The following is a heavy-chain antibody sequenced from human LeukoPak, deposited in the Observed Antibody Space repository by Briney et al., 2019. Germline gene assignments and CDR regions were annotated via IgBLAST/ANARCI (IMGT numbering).Heavy chain of an antibody. D-gene: IGHD2-2*01. CDR2: IIPILGTA. CDR1: GGTFSSYA. J-gene: IGHJ5*02. V-gene: IGHV1-69*04. Sequence: SVKVSCKASGGTFSSYAISWVRQAPGQGLEWMGRIIPILGTANYAQKFQGRVTITAEKSASTAYMELSRMRSEDTAVYYCERDLVVVPAAMHETGTKGWFDPWGQGTLVTVSS. CDR3: ERDLVVVPAAMHETGTKGWFDP.